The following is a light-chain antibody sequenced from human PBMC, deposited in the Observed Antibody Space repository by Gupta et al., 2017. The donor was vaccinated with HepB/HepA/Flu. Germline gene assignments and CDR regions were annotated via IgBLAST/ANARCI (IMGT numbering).Light chain of an antibody. V-gene: IGLV3-1*01. CDR2: QND. CDR1: SLGHKY. J-gene: IGLJ2*01. Sequence: SNVLTQSPSLSVSPGQTASITCSGNSLGHKYASWYQQKAGQSPILVIYQNDQRPSGIPERFSGSKSGNTATLTISGTQPMDEGDYYCQAWDRSTYVIFGGGTKLTVL. CDR3: QAWDRSTYVI.